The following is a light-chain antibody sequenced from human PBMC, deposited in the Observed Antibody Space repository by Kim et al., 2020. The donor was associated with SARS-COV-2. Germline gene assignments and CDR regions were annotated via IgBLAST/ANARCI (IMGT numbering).Light chain of an antibody. J-gene: IGLJ2*01. CDR3: QVWDSSSDHVV. CDR2: YDS. V-gene: IGLV3-21*04. CDR1: NIGSKS. Sequence: AQGKAARITCGENNIGSKSVHWYQQKPGQAPVLVIFYDSDRPSGIPERFSGSNAGNTATLTIGRVEAGDEADYYCQVWDSSSDHVVFGGGTQLTVL.